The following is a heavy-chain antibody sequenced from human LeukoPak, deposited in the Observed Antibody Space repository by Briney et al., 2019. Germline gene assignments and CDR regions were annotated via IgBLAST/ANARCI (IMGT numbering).Heavy chain of an antibody. CDR1: GFSFGDYA. Sequence: PGGSLRLSCVASGFSFGDYAMHWVRQAPGKGLEWVSGLGWNSGDIRYADSVKGRFTISRDNAKNSLYLQMDSLRAEDTALYYCAKDDTFDIWGQGTMLTVSS. CDR3: AKDDTFDI. J-gene: IGHJ3*02. CDR2: LGWNSGDI. V-gene: IGHV3-9*01.